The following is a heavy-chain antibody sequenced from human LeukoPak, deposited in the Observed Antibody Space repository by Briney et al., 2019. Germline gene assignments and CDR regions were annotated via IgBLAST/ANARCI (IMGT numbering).Heavy chain of an antibody. CDR2: IYNSGST. D-gene: IGHD1-26*01. CDR3: VRDRELTY. V-gene: IGHV4-59*01. CDR1: GGSISIYY. Sequence: PSETLSLTCTVSGGSISIYYWSWIRQPPGKGLEWIGYIYNSGSTIYNPSLKSRVTISVDTSKNQYSLKLTSVTAADTAVYYCVRDRELTYWGQGTLVTVSS. J-gene: IGHJ4*02.